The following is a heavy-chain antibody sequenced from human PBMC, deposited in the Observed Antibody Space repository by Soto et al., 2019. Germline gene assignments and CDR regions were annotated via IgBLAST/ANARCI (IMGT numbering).Heavy chain of an antibody. V-gene: IGHV4-34*01. D-gene: IGHD3-22*01. CDR1: GGSFSGYY. Sequence: SETLSLNCAVYGGSFSGYYWSWIRQPPGKGLEWIGEINHSGSTNYNPSLKSRVTISVDTSKNQFSLKLSSVTAADTAVYYCARVDTMIVRVGASDIWGQGTMVTVSS. CDR2: INHSGST. J-gene: IGHJ3*02. CDR3: ARVDTMIVRVGASDI.